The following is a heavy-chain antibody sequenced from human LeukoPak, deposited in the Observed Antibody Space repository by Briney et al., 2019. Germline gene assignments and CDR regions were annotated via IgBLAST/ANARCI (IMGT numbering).Heavy chain of an antibody. CDR1: GGSFSGYY. CDR2: INHSGST. CDR3: ARERGYCSSTSCYIRTYYFDY. J-gene: IGHJ4*02. Sequence: SETLSLTCAVYGGSFSGYYWSWIHQPPGKGLEWIGEINHSGSTNYNPSLKSRVTISVDTSKNQFSLKLSSVTAADTAVYYCARERGYCSSTSCYIRTYYFDYWGQGTLVTVSS. V-gene: IGHV4-34*01. D-gene: IGHD2-2*02.